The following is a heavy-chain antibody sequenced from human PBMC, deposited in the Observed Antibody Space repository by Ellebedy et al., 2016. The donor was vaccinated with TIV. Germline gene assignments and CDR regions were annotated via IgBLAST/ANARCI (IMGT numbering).Heavy chain of an antibody. V-gene: IGHV1-2*02. J-gene: IGHJ6*02. CDR2: INPNSGGT. CDR3: ARVENYYYGMDV. D-gene: IGHD3-3*01. CDR1: GYTFTGYY. Sequence: AASVKVSCKASGYTFTGYYMHWVRQAPGQGLEWMGWINPNSGGTNYAQKFQGRVTMTRDTSISTAYMELSRLRSDDTAVYYCARVENYYYGMDVWGQGTTVTVSS.